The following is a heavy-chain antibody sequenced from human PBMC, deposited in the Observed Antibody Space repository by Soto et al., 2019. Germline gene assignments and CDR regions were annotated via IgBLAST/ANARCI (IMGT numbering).Heavy chain of an antibody. CDR1: GGSISSGGYY. CDR2: IYYSGST. D-gene: IGHD1-26*01. Sequence: PSETLSLTCTVSGGSISSGGYYWSWIRQHPGKGLEWIGYIYYSGSTYYNPSLKSRVTISVDTSKNQFSLKLSSVTAADTAVYYCARRSIVQDAFDIWGQGTMVTVSS. J-gene: IGHJ3*02. CDR3: ARRSIVQDAFDI. V-gene: IGHV4-31*03.